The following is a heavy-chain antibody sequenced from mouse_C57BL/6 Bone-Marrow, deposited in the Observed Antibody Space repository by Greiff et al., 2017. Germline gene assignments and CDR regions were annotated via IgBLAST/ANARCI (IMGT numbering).Heavy chain of an antibody. CDR3: ARWNYYGSSYGY. Sequence: VQLQESGAELARPGASVKLSCKASGYTFTSYGISGVKQRTGQGLEWIGEIYPRSGNTYYNEKFKGKATLTADKSSSTAYMELRSLTSEDSAVYFCARWNYYGSSYGYWGQGTTLTVSS. D-gene: IGHD1-1*01. V-gene: IGHV1-81*01. CDR1: GYTFTSYG. CDR2: IYPRSGNT. J-gene: IGHJ2*01.